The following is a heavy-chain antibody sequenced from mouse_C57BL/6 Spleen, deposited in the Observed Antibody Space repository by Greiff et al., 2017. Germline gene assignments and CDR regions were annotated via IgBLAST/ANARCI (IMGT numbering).Heavy chain of an antibody. CDR3: AECDGRTPGAMDN. V-gene: IGHV14-3*01. D-gene: IGHD4-1*01. CDR1: GFAFKNSY. J-gene: IGHJ4*01. CDR2: IVPANGNT. Sequence: VQLKESVAELVRPGASVKLSCTASGFAFKNSYMHWVNQRPEQGLEWIGSIVPANGNTKSAPKFQGKATITADTATNPAYRQVSSLTSEDTAIYYCAECDGRTPGAMDNGGKGTSVTVSS.